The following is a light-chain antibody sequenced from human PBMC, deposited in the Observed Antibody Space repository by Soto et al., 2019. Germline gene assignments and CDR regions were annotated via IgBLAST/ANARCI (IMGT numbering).Light chain of an antibody. Sequence: QSALTQPASVSGSPGQSITISCTGTSNDVGSYNLVSWYQHHPGKAPKVIIYEGSKRPSGIAHRFSGSKSANAASVTISGLQAEDEADYYCCSYAGSGTWVFGGGTKLTVL. CDR2: EGS. CDR3: CSYAGSGTWV. V-gene: IGLV2-23*01. CDR1: SNDVGSYNL. J-gene: IGLJ3*02.